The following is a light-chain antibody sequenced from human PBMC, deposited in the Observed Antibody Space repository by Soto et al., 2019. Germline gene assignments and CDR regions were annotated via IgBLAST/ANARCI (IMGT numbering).Light chain of an antibody. V-gene: IGKV3-15*01. Sequence: IVMTPSPATLSLSPWERATLSCRASLSVSSDLAWYRQKPGQAPRLLICRAFTRATGIPARFSGSGFGTDFTLTISSLQSEDFAVYYCQQYNNWPLTFGGGTKVDIK. CDR3: QQYNNWPLT. CDR1: LSVSSD. CDR2: RAF. J-gene: IGKJ4*01.